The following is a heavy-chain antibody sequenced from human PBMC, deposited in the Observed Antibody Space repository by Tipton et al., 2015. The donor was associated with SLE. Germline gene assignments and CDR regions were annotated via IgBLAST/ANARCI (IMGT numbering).Heavy chain of an antibody. J-gene: IGHJ6*02. CDR3: ARAILGPGATWSFYYGMDV. D-gene: IGHD3-3*01. V-gene: IGHV4-61*05. CDR2: IYYSGST. Sequence: TLSLTCIVSGASIGSSSSSWAWIRQSPGKGLEWIGYIYYSGSTNYNPSLKSRVTMSLDTSKDQFSLKVNSVTAADTAVYYCARAILGPGATWSFYYGMDVWGQGTTVTVSS. CDR1: GASIGSSSSS.